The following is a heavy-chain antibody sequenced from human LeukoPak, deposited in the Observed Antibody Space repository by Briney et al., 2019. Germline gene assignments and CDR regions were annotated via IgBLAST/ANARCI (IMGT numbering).Heavy chain of an antibody. CDR2: INPNSGCT. Sequence: ASVKVSCKASGYTFTGYYMHWVRQAPGQGLEWMGWINPNSGCTNYAQKFQGRVTMTRDTSISTAYMELSRLRSDDTAVYYCASLGIVATIKDYWGQGTLVTVSS. D-gene: IGHD5-12*01. CDR3: ASLGIVATIKDY. J-gene: IGHJ4*02. V-gene: IGHV1-2*02. CDR1: GYTFTGYY.